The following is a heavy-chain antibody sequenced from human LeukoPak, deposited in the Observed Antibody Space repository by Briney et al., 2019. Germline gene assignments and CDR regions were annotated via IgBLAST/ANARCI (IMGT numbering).Heavy chain of an antibody. V-gene: IGHV3-9*01. CDR3: AKGEAIRYFDWLLYD. CDR2: ISWNSGNI. CDR1: GFTFDDYA. J-gene: IGHJ4*02. Sequence: GRSLRLSCAASGFTFDDYAMHWVRQAPGKGLEWVSGISWNSGNIYYEDSVKGRFTISRDNAKNSLYLQTNSLRAEDTALYYCAKGEAIRYFDWLLYDWGQGIPVTVSS. D-gene: IGHD3-9*01.